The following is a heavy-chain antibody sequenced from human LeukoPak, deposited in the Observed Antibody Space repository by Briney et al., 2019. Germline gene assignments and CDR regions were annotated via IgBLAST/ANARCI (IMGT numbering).Heavy chain of an antibody. Sequence: RASVKVSCKASGGTFSSYAISWVRQAPGQGLEWMGGIIPIFGTANYAQKFQGRVTITADESTSTAYMELSSLRSEDTAVYYCARDLEWELLGYWGQGTLVTVSS. J-gene: IGHJ4*02. V-gene: IGHV1-69*13. CDR2: IIPIFGTA. D-gene: IGHD1-26*01. CDR1: GGTFSSYA. CDR3: ARDLEWELLGY.